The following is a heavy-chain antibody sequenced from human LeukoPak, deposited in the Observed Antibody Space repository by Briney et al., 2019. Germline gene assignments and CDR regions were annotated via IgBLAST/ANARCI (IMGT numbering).Heavy chain of an antibody. CDR3: ARQITSTSGSYHLDY. J-gene: IGHJ4*02. V-gene: IGHV4-59*08. CDR1: GGSISSYY. D-gene: IGHD3-10*01. CDR2: IYYSGST. Sequence: SETLSLTCTVSGGSISSYYWSWIRQPPGKGLEWIGYIYYSGSTNYNPSLKSRVTISIDTSKNQFSLKLSSVTAADTAVYYCARQITSTSGSYHLDYWGQGTLVAVSS.